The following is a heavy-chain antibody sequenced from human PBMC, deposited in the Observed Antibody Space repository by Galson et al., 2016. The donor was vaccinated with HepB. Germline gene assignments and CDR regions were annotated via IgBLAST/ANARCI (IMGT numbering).Heavy chain of an antibody. CDR2: IGGSGVSI. D-gene: IGHD6-19*01. V-gene: IGHV3-23*01. CDR1: GFTFNNYA. CDR3: AKSRRGGSGWYFDP. Sequence: SLRLSCAASGFTFNNYAMSWVRQAPGKGLEWVSGIGGSGVSIYYADSVKGRFTVSRDNSKNTLYLQMHNLGAEDTAIFYCAKSRRGGSGWYFDPWGQGTLVTVSS. J-gene: IGHJ5*02.